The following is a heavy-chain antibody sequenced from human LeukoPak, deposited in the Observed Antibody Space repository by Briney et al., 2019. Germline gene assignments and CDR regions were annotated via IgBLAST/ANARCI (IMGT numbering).Heavy chain of an antibody. D-gene: IGHD2-21*02. CDR3: ARVPYCGGDCYYDY. CDR1: GFTFSSYA. CDR2: ISYDGSNK. J-gene: IGHJ4*02. Sequence: GGSLRLSCSASGFTFSSYAMLWVRQAPGKGLERLAVISYDGSNKYYADSVKGRFTISRDNSKNTLYLQMNSLRAEDTAVYYCARVPYCGGDCYYDYWGQETLVTVSS. V-gene: IGHV3-30-3*01.